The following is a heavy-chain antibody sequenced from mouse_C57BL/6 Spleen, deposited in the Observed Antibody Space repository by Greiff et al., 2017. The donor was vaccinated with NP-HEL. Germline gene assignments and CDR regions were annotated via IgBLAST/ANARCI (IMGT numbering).Heavy chain of an antibody. V-gene: IGHV2-2*01. Sequence: VKLMESGPGLVQPSQSLSITCTVSGFSLTSYGVHWVRQSPGKGLEWLGVIWSGGSTDYNAAFISRLSISKDNSKSQVFFKMNSLQADDTAIYYCARFYYGNPYAMDYWGQGTSVTVSS. J-gene: IGHJ4*01. CDR1: GFSLTSYG. CDR2: IWSGGST. D-gene: IGHD2-1*01. CDR3: ARFYYGNPYAMDY.